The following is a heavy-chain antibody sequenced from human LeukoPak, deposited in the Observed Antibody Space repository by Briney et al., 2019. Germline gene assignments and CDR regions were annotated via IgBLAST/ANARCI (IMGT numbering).Heavy chain of an antibody. Sequence: PSETLSLTCAVYGGSFSGYYWSWIRQPPGKGLEWIGEINHSGSTNYNPSLKSRVTISVDTSKNQFSLKLSSVTAADTAVYYGASRLAYCSSTSCATQYNWFDPWGQGTLVTVSS. D-gene: IGHD2-2*01. CDR1: GGSFSGYY. J-gene: IGHJ5*02. V-gene: IGHV4-34*01. CDR3: ASRLAYCSSTSCATQYNWFDP. CDR2: INHSGST.